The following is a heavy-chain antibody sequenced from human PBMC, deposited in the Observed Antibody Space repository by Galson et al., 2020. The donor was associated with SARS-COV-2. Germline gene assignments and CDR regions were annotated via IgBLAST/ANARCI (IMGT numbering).Heavy chain of an antibody. Sequence: HGESLKISCKGSGYSFTSYWIGWVRQMPGKGLEWMGIIYPGDSDTRYSPSFQGQVTISADKSISTAYLQSSSLKASDTAMYYCARASGVGNYDFWSGSPFDPWGQGTLVTVSS. CDR2: IYPGDSDT. CDR3: ARASGVGNYDFWSGSPFDP. D-gene: IGHD3-3*01. J-gene: IGHJ5*02. V-gene: IGHV5-51*01. CDR1: GYSFTSYW.